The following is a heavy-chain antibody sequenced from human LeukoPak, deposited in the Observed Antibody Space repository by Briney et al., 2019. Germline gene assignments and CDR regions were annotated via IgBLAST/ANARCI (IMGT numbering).Heavy chain of an antibody. CDR2: ISSNGGST. Sequence: PGGSLRLSCAASGFTFSSYAMHWVRQAPGKGLEYVSSISSNGGSTYYANSVKGRFTISRDNSKNTLYLQMGSLRAEDMAVYYCARWVRGVEQYDYWGQGTLVTVSS. CDR1: GFTFSSYA. CDR3: ARWVRGVEQYDY. D-gene: IGHD3-10*01. J-gene: IGHJ4*02. V-gene: IGHV3-64*01.